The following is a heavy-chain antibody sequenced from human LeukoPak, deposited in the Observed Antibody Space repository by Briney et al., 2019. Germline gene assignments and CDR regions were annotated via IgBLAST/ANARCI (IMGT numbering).Heavy chain of an antibody. D-gene: IGHD3-3*01. CDR2: INSDGSST. CDR3: ARESYYDFWSGWPDWYFDL. CDR1: GFTFDDYA. Sequence: GGSLRLSCAASGFTFDDYAMHWVRQAPGKGLVWVSRINSDGSSTSYADSVKGRFTISRDNAKNTLYLQMNSLRAEDTAVYYCARESYYDFWSGWPDWYFDLWGRGTLVTVSS. V-gene: IGHV3-74*01. J-gene: IGHJ2*01.